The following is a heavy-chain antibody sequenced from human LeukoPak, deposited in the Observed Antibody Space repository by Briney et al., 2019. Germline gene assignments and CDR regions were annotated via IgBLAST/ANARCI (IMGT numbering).Heavy chain of an antibody. CDR2: IYYSGST. Sequence: PSETLSLSWTVAGGSISSYYWSWIRQPPGKGLEWIGYIYYSGSTNYNPSLKSRVTISVDTSKNRFSLKLSSVTAADTAVYYCARAHSSSWLDWFDPWGQGTLVTVSS. CDR3: ARAHSSSWLDWFDP. J-gene: IGHJ5*02. V-gene: IGHV4-59*01. CDR1: GGSISSYY. D-gene: IGHD6-13*01.